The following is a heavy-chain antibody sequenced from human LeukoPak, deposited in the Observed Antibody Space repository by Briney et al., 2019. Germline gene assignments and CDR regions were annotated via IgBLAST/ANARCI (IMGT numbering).Heavy chain of an antibody. D-gene: IGHD2-2*01. J-gene: IGHJ4*02. Sequence: ASVKVSCKASGYTFTSYAMHWVRQAPGQRLEWMGWISAYNGNTNYAQKLQGRDTMTTDTSTSTAYMELRSLRSDDTAVYYCARLRSSTSCPFDYWGQGTLVTVSS. CDR1: GYTFTSYA. CDR2: ISAYNGNT. V-gene: IGHV1-18*01. CDR3: ARLRSSTSCPFDY.